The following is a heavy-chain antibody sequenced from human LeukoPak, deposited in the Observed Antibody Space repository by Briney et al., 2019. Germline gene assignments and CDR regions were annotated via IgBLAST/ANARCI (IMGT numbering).Heavy chain of an antibody. D-gene: IGHD6-25*01. J-gene: IGHJ3*02. V-gene: IGHV4-59*12. CDR1: GDSISSSY. CDR3: ARDSNGYEI. CDR2: IYYSGRT. Sequence: SETLSLTCTVSGDSISSSYWTWIRQSPGKGLEWIGYIYYSGRTNYNPSLKSRVTMSVDTSKNQFSLTLRSVSAADTAVYYCARDSNGYEIWGQGTMVTVSP.